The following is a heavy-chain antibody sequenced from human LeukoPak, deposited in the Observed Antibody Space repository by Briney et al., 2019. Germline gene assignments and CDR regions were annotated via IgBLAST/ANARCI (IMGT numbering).Heavy chain of an antibody. V-gene: IGHV5-51*01. Sequence: PGESLKISCKGSGYSFSTYWIAWVRQMPGKDLEWMGIIYPGDSDTRYSPSFQGQATFSAAKSISTAYLQWSSLKASDTAIYYCARSAYSGFAVDYWGQGTQVTVSS. CDR3: ARSAYSGFAVDY. CDR1: GYSFSTYW. D-gene: IGHD5-12*01. J-gene: IGHJ4*02. CDR2: IYPGDSDT.